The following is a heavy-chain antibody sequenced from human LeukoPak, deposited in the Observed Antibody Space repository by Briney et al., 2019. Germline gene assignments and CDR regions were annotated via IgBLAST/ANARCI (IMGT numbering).Heavy chain of an antibody. V-gene: IGHV1-3*01. CDR1: GYTFTSYA. J-gene: IGHJ6*04. CDR3: ATRGSITIFGVVIPAPDV. D-gene: IGHD3-3*01. Sequence: ASVKVSCKASGYTFTSYAMHWVRQAPGQRLEWMGWINAGNGNTKYSQKFQGRVTITRDTSASTAYMELSSLRSEDTAVYYCATRGSITIFGVVIPAPDVWGKGTTVTVSS. CDR2: INAGNGNT.